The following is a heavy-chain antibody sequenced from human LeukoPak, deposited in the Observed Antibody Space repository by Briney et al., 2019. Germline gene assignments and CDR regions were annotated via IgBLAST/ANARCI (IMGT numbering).Heavy chain of an antibody. D-gene: IGHD3-22*01. Sequence: PSETLSLTCAVYGGSFSGYYWSWIRQPPGKGPEWIGEINHSGSTNYNPSLKSRVTISVDTSKNQFSLKLSSVTAADTAVYYCAGYYDSSGYYYGAFDIWGQGTMVTVSS. V-gene: IGHV4-34*01. J-gene: IGHJ3*02. CDR2: INHSGST. CDR3: AGYYDSSGYYYGAFDI. CDR1: GGSFSGYY.